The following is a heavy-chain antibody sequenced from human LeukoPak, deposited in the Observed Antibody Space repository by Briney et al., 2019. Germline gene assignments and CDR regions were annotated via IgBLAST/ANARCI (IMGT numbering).Heavy chain of an antibody. CDR2: IIPIFGTA. V-gene: IGHV1-69*13. J-gene: IGHJ4*02. CDR1: GGTFSSYA. D-gene: IGHD3-22*01. Sequence: SVKVSCKASGGTFSSYAISWVRQAPGQGLEWMGGIIPIFGTANYAQKFQGRVTITADESTSTAYMELSRLRSDDTAVYYCARTLILLYYYDSSGYYYWGQGTLVTVSS. CDR3: ARTLILLYYYDSSGYYY.